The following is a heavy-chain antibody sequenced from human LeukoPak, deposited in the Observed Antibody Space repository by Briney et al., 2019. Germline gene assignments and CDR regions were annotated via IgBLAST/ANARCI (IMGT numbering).Heavy chain of an antibody. CDR3: ARDLGRRCSGGSCNYYYNYMDV. J-gene: IGHJ6*03. CDR2: INPSGGST. D-gene: IGHD2-15*01. Sequence: GASVKVSCKASGYTFTGYCMHWVRQAPGQGLEWMGIINPSGGSTSYAQKFQGRVTMTRDMSTSTVYMELSSLRSEDAAVYYCARDLGRRCSGGSCNYYYNYMDVWGKGTTVTISS. V-gene: IGHV1-46*01. CDR1: GYTFTGYC.